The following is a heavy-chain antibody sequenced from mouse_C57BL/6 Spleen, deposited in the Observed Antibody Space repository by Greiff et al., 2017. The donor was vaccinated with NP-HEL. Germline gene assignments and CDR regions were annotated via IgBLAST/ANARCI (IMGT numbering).Heavy chain of an antibody. J-gene: IGHJ2*01. CDR3: ARVDDSYFDY. CDR2: INYDGSST. CDR1: GFTFSDYY. D-gene: IGHD2-4*01. Sequence: EVQVVESEGGLVQPGSSMKLSCTASGFTFSDYYMAWVRQVPEKGLEWVANINYDGSSTYYLDSLKSRFIISRDNAKNILYLQMSSLKSEDTATYYCARVDDSYFDYWGQGTTLTVSS. V-gene: IGHV5-16*01.